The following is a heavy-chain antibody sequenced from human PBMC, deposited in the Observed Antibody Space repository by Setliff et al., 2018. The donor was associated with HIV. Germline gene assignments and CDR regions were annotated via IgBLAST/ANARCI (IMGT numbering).Heavy chain of an antibody. D-gene: IGHD1-26*01. Sequence: PSETLSLTCTVSGGSISSGDYYWSWIRQPPGKGLEWIGYIYYSGITNYNPSLKSRVTLSVDTSKSQFSLSLSSVTAADTAVYYCARESTGSFRGLDFWGQGTLVTVS. J-gene: IGHJ4*02. CDR2: IYYSGIT. CDR3: ARESTGSFRGLDF. CDR1: GGSISSGDYY. V-gene: IGHV4-61*08.